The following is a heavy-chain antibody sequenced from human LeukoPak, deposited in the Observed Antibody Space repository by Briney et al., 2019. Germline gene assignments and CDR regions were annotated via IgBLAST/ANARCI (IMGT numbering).Heavy chain of an antibody. J-gene: IGHJ5*02. CDR1: GFTFNSYS. V-gene: IGHV3-21*01. CDR2: ISSSSGYI. CDR3: ARDRIAARPGWFDP. Sequence: PGGSLRLSCAASGFTFNSYSMNWVRQAPGKGLEWVSSISSSSGYIYYADSVKGRFTISRDNAKNSLYLQMNSLRAECTAVYYCARDRIAARPGWFDPWGQGTLVTVSS. D-gene: IGHD6-6*01.